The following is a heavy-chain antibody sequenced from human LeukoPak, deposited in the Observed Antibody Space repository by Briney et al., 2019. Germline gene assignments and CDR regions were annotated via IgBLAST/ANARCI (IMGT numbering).Heavy chain of an antibody. Sequence: GGSLRLSCAASGFTFSDYAMSWVRQAPGKGLEWVAAIGGDGATPYYPDSMKGRFTASRDNSKNTLYLQMNSLRAEDTAVYYCVKGRYDPFDPWGQGTLVTVSS. D-gene: IGHD3-22*01. V-gene: IGHV3-23*01. J-gene: IGHJ5*02. CDR1: GFTFSDYA. CDR3: VKGRYDPFDP. CDR2: IGGDGATP.